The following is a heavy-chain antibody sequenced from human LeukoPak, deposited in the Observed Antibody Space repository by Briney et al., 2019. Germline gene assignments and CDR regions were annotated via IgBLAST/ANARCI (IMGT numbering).Heavy chain of an antibody. CDR3: ARDRRRTMVRGVMYYYMDV. CDR2: IYTSGST. CDR1: GGSISSGSYY. V-gene: IGHV4-61*02. J-gene: IGHJ6*03. D-gene: IGHD3-10*01. Sequence: SETLSLTCTVSGGSISSGSYYWSWIRQPAGKGLEWIGRIYTSGSTNYNPSLKSRVTIPVDTSKNQFSLKLSSVTAADTAVYYCARDRRRTMVRGVMYYYMDVWGKGTTVTISS.